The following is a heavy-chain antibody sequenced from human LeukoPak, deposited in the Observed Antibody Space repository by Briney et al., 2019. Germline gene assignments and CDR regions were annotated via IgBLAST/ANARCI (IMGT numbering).Heavy chain of an antibody. V-gene: IGHV3-11*04. D-gene: IGHD5-18*01. J-gene: IGHJ6*03. CDR1: GFTFSGFW. Sequence: GGSLRLSCAASGFTFSGFWMSWVRQAPGKGLEWVSYISCSGSTIYYADSVKGRFTISRDNAKNSLYLQMNSLRAEDTALYYCARVESGYSDYFYYYMDVWGKGTTVTISS. CDR3: ARVESGYSDYFYYYMDV. CDR2: ISCSGSTI.